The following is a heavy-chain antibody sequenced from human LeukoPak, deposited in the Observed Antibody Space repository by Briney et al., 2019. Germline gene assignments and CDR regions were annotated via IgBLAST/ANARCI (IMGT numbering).Heavy chain of an antibody. D-gene: IGHD5-18*01. CDR3: ARGSEGGYTYGVDY. V-gene: IGHV3-7*01. Sequence: GGSLRLSCAASGFTFSSYWMSWVRHAPGKGLEWVANIKQDGSDKYYVDSVKGRFTISRDNSKNSLYLQMNSLRAEDTAVYYCARGSEGGYTYGVDYWGQGTLVTVSS. CDR2: IKQDGSDK. J-gene: IGHJ4*02. CDR1: GFTFSSYW.